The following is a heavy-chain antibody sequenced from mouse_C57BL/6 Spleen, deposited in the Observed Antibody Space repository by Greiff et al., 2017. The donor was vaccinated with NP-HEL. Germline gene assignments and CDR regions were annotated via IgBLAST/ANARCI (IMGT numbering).Heavy chain of an antibody. D-gene: IGHD1-1*01. V-gene: IGHV1-62-2*01. CDR2: FYPGSGSI. CDR3: ARHEDGNYYGSSGGYFDV. J-gene: IGHJ1*03. Sequence: QVHVKQSGAELVKPGASVKLSCKASGYTFTEYTIHWVKQRSGQGLEWIGWFYPGSGSIKYNEKFKDKATLTADKSSSTVYMELSRLTSEDSAVYFCARHEDGNYYGSSGGYFDVWGTGTTVTVSS. CDR1: GYTFTEYT.